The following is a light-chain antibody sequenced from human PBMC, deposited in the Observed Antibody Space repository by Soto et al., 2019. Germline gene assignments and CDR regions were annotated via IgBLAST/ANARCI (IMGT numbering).Light chain of an antibody. CDR1: QSVSTS. Sequence: EIVMTQSPAILSVSPGESATLSCRASQSVSTSLAWHQQKPGQAPRLLIYDASHRATGIPARFSGSGSGTEFTLTISSLEPEDFAVYYCQQYGGSPRTFSQGTKVDIK. CDR2: DAS. CDR3: QQYGGSPRT. V-gene: IGKV3D-15*01. J-gene: IGKJ1*01.